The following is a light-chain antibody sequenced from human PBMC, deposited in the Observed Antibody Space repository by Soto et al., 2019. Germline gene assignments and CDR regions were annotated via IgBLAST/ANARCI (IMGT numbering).Light chain of an antibody. Sequence: EIVLTQSPATLSLSPGDRATLSCEASQSVSSRYLAWYQQKHGLAPRLLIYDASTSATGIRERFSGSGSGTDFPLHISRLEPEDFAMYYCQQSGNLPQNTCGQGTKLAIK. V-gene: IGKV3D-20*01. J-gene: IGKJ2*01. CDR3: QQSGNLPQNT. CDR1: QSVSSRY. CDR2: DAS.